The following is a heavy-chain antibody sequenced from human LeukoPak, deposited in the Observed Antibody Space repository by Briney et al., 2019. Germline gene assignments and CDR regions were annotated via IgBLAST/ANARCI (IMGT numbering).Heavy chain of an antibody. D-gene: IGHD2-2*01. V-gene: IGHV4-59*08. CDR2: TDYSGAT. CDR3: ARQADSGGGVPADSWGRGWLDP. CDR1: GGSISSHY. Sequence: SETLSLTCTVSGGSISSHYWIWIRPPPGQGLEWLGATDYSGATISNPSLDGRVTLTVATTKTPFPLNLSSVTAADTAVYYCARQADSGGGVPADSWGRGWLDPWGRGTLVTVSS. J-gene: IGHJ5*02.